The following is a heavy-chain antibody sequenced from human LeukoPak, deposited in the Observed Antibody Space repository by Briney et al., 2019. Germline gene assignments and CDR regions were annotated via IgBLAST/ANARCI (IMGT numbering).Heavy chain of an antibody. V-gene: IGHV3-48*04. CDR1: GFTFSSYS. Sequence: PGGSLRLSCAASGFTFSSYSMNWVRQAPGKGLEWVSYISSSSSTIYYADSVKGRFTISSDNAKNSLYLQMNSLRAEDTAVYYCAIAKANWGSGFDYWGQGTLVTVSS. D-gene: IGHD7-27*01. CDR3: AIAKANWGSGFDY. CDR2: ISSSSSTI. J-gene: IGHJ4*02.